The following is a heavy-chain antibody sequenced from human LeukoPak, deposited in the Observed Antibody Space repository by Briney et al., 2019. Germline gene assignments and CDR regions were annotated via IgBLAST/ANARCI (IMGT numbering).Heavy chain of an antibody. CDR1: GFTFSDYA. CDR3: ARGPALYCTSSSCLDGVD. V-gene: IGHV3-21*01. CDR2: ISSGGSYI. J-gene: IGHJ4*02. D-gene: IGHD2-2*01. Sequence: GSLRLSCAASGFTFSDYAMNWVRQAPGKGLEWVSSISSGGSYISYADSVKGRFTVSRDNAKDSLFLQKRSLRDEDTAVYYCARGPALYCTSSSCLDGVDWGQGTLVSVSS.